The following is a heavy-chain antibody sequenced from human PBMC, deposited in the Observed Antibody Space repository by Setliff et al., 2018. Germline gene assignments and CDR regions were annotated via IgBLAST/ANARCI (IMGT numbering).Heavy chain of an antibody. J-gene: IGHJ3*01. D-gene: IGHD1-26*01. V-gene: IGHV4-4*07. Sequence: PSETLSLTCTVSGGSISNYYWSWIRQPAGKGLEWIGHIYIGGSANYNPSLKSRVSISLDTSKNQFSLHLTSVTAADTAVYYCAREVGTPTSSDAFDVWGQGMMVT. CDR3: AREVGTPTSSDAFDV. CDR1: GGSISNYY. CDR2: IYIGGSA.